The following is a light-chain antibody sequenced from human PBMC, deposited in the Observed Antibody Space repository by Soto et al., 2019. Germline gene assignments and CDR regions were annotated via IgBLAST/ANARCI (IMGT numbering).Light chain of an antibody. Sequence: QAVVTQPPSVSAAPGQKVTISCSGSSSSIGNNYVSWYQQFPGTAPKIIIYDNTERPSGIPDRFSGSKSGTSATLGITGLQTGDEADYYCGTWDSSLSVGVFGGGTKLTVL. J-gene: IGLJ3*02. CDR2: DNT. CDR3: GTWDSSLSVGV. V-gene: IGLV1-51*01. CDR1: SSSIGNNY.